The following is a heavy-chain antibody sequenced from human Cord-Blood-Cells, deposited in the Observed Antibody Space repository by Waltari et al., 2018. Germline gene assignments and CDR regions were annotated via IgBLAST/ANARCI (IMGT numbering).Heavy chain of an antibody. Sequence: EVQLVGSGGGLVQPGGSMRLSWAALGFHFRCYEMNWGRQAPGKGLEWVSYISSSGSTIYYADSVKGRFTISRDNAKNSLYLQMNSLRAEDTAVYYCARDTRAGVTYDYWGQGTLVTVSS. D-gene: IGHD6-19*01. CDR1: GFHFRCYE. V-gene: IGHV3-48*03. CDR2: ISSSGSTI. CDR3: ARDTRAGVTYDY. J-gene: IGHJ4*02.